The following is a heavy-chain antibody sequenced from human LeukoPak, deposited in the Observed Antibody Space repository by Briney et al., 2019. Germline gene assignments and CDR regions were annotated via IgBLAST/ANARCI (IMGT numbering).Heavy chain of an antibody. J-gene: IGHJ4*02. CDR1: GFTFSDCA. D-gene: IGHD6-6*01. V-gene: IGHV3-23*01. CDR3: AKGVSSHIRGYFDY. Sequence: HPGGSLRLSCAASGFTFSDCAMTWVRQAPGKELEWVSTITGSGRSTYNADSVKGRFTISRDNSKNTLYLQMNSLRAEDTAVYYCAKGVSSHIRGYFDYWGQGTLVTVSS. CDR2: ITGSGRST.